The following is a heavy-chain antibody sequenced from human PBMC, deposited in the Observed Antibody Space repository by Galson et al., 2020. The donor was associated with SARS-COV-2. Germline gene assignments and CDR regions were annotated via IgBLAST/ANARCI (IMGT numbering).Heavy chain of an antibody. CDR3: ARDLWDTNAWYGVYYCDGVVV. CDR1: GFTFSNHC. V-gene: IGHV3-21*01. D-gene: IGHD6-13*01. J-gene: IGHJ6*02. CDR2: ISGFSSNT. Sequence: GGSLRLSCVVSGFTFSNHCMSWVRQAPGKGLEWVSSISGFSSNTYYSDSVKGRFTISRDNAKNSLYLQMNSLRAEDTALYYCARDLWDTNAWYGVYYCDGVVVWSHGTTGIVSS.